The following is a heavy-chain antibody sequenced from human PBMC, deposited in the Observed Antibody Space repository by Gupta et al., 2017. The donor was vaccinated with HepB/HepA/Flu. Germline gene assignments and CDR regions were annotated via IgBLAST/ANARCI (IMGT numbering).Heavy chain of an antibody. D-gene: IGHD1-20*01. CDR3: AKKISHNYYFDS. CDR1: GLTFSSYA. J-gene: IGHJ4*02. Sequence: EVQLLESGGGLVQPGGSLRLSCADPGLTFSSYAMSWVRQAPGKGLEWVSSITDSGGYTFYADAVKGRFTISRDNSKNTLYLQMNSLRAEDTAVYYCAKKISHNYYFDSWGQGTLVTVSS. CDR2: ITDSGGYT. V-gene: IGHV3-23*01.